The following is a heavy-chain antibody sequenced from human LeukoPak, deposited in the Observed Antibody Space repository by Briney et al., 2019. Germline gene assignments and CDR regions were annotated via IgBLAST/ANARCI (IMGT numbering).Heavy chain of an antibody. CDR1: GFTFSSYW. CDR3: AREWVSTDY. CDR2: IKQDGTEK. V-gene: IGHV3-7*01. Sequence: PGGSLRLSCVASGFTFSSYWMSWVPQAPGKGLQWVANIKQDGTEKYYVDSVKGRFTISRDSAKNSLYLQMNSLRAEDTAVYYCAREWVSTDYWGQGTLVTVSS. J-gene: IGHJ4*02. D-gene: IGHD5/OR15-5a*01.